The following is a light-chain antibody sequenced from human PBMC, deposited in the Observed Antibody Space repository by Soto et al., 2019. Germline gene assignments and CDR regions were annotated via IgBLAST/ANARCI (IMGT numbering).Light chain of an antibody. CDR1: QSVSSY. J-gene: IGKJ5*01. V-gene: IGKV3-20*01. CDR2: GAF. Sequence: EIVLTQSPATLSLSPGERATLSCRASQSVSSYLAWYQQRPGQAPRLLIYGAFARATGVPARFSGTGSGTDFTLTISRLEPEDFAVYYCQQYGSSLITFGQGTRLEIK. CDR3: QQYGSSLIT.